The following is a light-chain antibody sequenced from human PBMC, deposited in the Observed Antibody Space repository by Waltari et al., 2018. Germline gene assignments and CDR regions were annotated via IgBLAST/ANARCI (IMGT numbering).Light chain of an antibody. CDR1: QRLTKRY. V-gene: IGKV3-20*01. CDR2: GAS. CDR3: QQYGSSILYT. J-gene: IGKJ2*01. Sequence: EVVLTQSPDTLSLSPGERATLSCWASQRLTKRYLAWYQQKPGQGPRHLIYGASSRAAGIPERFSGSGSGTDFTLTISRLEPEDSAVYYCQQYGSSILYTFGQGTKLEIK.